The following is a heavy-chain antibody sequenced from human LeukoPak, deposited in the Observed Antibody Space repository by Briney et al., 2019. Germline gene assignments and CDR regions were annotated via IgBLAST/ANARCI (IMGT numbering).Heavy chain of an antibody. V-gene: IGHV1-69*13. CDR1: GGTLSRFA. CDR3: AGIGYCGGGSCTDFDY. Sequence: SVKVSCKASGGTLSRFAISWVRQAPGQGLEWMGGIIPIFHTANYAQKFQGRVTITAEESTSTAYMELSSLRSEDSAVYYCAGIGYCGGGSCTDFDYWGQGTLVTVSS. D-gene: IGHD2-15*01. CDR2: IIPIFHTA. J-gene: IGHJ4*02.